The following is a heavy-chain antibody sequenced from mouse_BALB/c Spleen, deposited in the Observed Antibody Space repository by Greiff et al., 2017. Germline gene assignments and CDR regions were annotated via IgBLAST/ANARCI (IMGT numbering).Heavy chain of an antibody. CDR2: IYWDDDK. V-gene: IGHV8-12*01. CDR1: GFSLSTSGMG. CDR3: ARNFFYFDY. Sequence: QVTLKVSGPGILQPSQTLSLTCSFSGFSLSTSGMGVSWIRQPSGKGLEWLAHIYWDDDKRYNPSLKSRLTISKDTSSNQVFLKITSVHTADTATYYCARNFFYFDYWGQGTTLTVSS. J-gene: IGHJ2*01.